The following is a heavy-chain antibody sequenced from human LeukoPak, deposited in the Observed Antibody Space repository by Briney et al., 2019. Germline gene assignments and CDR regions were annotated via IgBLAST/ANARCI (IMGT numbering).Heavy chain of an antibody. CDR1: GFTFSSYS. CDR3: AREHYFYHMDG. J-gene: IGHJ6*03. CDR2: ISSSSSYK. Sequence: GGSLRLSCAASGFTFSSYSMNWVRQAPGKGLEWVSSISSSSSYKYYADSVKGRFTISRDNAKNSLYLQMNSLRAEDTAVYYCAREHYFYHMDGWGEGTTVTVSS. V-gene: IGHV3-21*01.